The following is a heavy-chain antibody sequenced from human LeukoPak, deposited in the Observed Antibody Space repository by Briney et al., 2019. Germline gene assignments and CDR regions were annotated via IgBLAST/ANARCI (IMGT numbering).Heavy chain of an antibody. D-gene: IGHD1-26*01. CDR3: ARGGGSYYFYYFDY. V-gene: IGHV3-23*01. J-gene: IGHJ4*02. Sequence: PGGSLRLSCAASGFTFSGYDINWVRQAPGRGLEWVSGISGSGGSINYADSVKGRFTIYRDNSKNTLYLQMNSLRAEDTAVYFCARGGGSYYFYYFDYWGQGTLVTVSS. CDR2: ISGSGGSI. CDR1: GFTFSGYD.